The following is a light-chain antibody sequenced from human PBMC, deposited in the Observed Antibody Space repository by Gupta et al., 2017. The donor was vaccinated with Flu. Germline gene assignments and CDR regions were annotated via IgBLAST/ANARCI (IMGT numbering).Light chain of an antibody. CDR2: KGS. J-gene: IGKJ2*01. CDR1: QSISSW. Sequence: DIEITQPPSTLSASVGDRVTITCRASQSISSWLVWYQQKPGTAPKILISKGSDLESGVPSRFSGSGSGTEFTLTIDSLQSDDFATYYCQQYKSYPYNFGQGTKLEIK. V-gene: IGKV1-5*03. CDR3: QQYKSYPYN.